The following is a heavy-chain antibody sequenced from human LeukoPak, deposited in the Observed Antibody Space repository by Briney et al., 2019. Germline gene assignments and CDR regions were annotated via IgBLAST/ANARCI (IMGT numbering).Heavy chain of an antibody. CDR1: GFTFDDYT. V-gene: IGHV3-43*01. Sequence: GGSLRLSCAASGFTFDDYTMHWVRQAPGEGLEWVSLISWDGGSTYYADSVKGRFTISRDNSKNSLYLEMNSLRTEDTALYYCAKDRDSSSWYYFDYWGQGTLVTVSS. CDR2: ISWDGGST. J-gene: IGHJ4*02. D-gene: IGHD6-13*01. CDR3: AKDRDSSSWYYFDY.